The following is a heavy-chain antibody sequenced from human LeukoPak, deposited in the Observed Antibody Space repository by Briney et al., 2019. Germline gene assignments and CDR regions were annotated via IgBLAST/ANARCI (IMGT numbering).Heavy chain of an antibody. Sequence: SETLSLTCTVYGGSISTYYWTWIRQPPGKGLEWIGYIYYSGSTNYNPSLKSRVTISIDASKNQFSLKLNSVTAADTAVYYCARGHKVTNFDYWGQGTLVTVSS. J-gene: IGHJ4*02. D-gene: IGHD2-21*02. CDR3: ARGHKVTNFDY. CDR2: IYYSGST. CDR1: GGSISTYY. V-gene: IGHV4-59*01.